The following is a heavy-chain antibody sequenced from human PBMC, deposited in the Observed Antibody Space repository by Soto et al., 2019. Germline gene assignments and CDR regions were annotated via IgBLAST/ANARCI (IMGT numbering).Heavy chain of an antibody. J-gene: IGHJ6*02. Sequence: QLQLQESGPGLVKPSETLSLTCTVSGGSISSSSYYWGWIRQPPGKGLEWIGSSYYSGRTYYNPSLKSRVTISVDTSKNQFSLKLSSVTAADTAVYYCARLGGAVAPYYYGMDVWGQGTTVTVSS. CDR3: ARLGGAVAPYYYGMDV. CDR2: SYYSGRT. CDR1: GGSISSSSYY. V-gene: IGHV4-39*01. D-gene: IGHD6-19*01.